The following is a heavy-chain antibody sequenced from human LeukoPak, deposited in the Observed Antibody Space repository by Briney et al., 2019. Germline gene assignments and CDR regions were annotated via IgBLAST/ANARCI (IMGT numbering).Heavy chain of an antibody. D-gene: IGHD2-15*01. Sequence: GGSLRLSCAASGFTFSDYYMSWIRQAPGKGLEWVSYISGSYSTIYYADSVKGRFTISRDNAKNSLYLQMNSLRAEDTAVYYCAREYCSGENYYSFDYWGQGTLVTVSS. CDR3: AREYCSGENYYSFDY. V-gene: IGHV3-11*04. J-gene: IGHJ4*02. CDR2: ISGSYSTI. CDR1: GFTFSDYY.